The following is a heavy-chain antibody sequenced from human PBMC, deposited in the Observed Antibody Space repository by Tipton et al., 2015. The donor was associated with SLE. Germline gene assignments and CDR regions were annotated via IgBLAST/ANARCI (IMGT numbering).Heavy chain of an antibody. D-gene: IGHD3-10*01. CDR3: ARWRPMVYYFDY. CDR2: IYTRGST. J-gene: IGHJ4*02. CDR1: GGSISTYY. Sequence: TLSLTCTVSGGSISTYYWSWIRQPPGKGLEWIGYIYTRGSTNYNPSLKSRVTISVDTSKNHFSLKLSSVTAADTAVYYCARWRPMVYYFDYWGQGTLVTVSS. V-gene: IGHV4-4*09.